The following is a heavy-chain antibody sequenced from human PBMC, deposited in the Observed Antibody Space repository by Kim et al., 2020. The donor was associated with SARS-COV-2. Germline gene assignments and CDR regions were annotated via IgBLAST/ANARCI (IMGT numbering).Heavy chain of an antibody. J-gene: IGHJ6*02. CDR2: ISWHSGNI. Sequence: GGSLRHSCAASGFIFDDYAMNWVRQAPGKGLEWVSGISWHSGNIGYAASVKGRFTISRDNAKNSLYLQMNSLRAEDTALYYCAKGRAAGDYYYYGMDVWGQGTTVTVSS. V-gene: IGHV3-9*01. CDR3: AKGRAAGDYYYYGMDV. CDR1: GFIFDDYA. D-gene: IGHD6-13*01.